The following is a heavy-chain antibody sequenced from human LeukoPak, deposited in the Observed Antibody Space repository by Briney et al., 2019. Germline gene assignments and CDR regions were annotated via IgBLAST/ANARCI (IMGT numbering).Heavy chain of an antibody. D-gene: IGHD6-13*01. J-gene: IGHJ3*02. CDR1: GFKLRSYV. Sequence: GGSLRLPCAASGFKLRSYVMSWVRQAPGKELEWVSAISGSGGNTYYADSVKGRFTISRDNSKNTLYLQMNSLRAEDTAVYYCAKDIAAAGPDAFDIWGQGTMVTVSS. CDR3: AKDIAAAGPDAFDI. CDR2: ISGSGGNT. V-gene: IGHV3-23*01.